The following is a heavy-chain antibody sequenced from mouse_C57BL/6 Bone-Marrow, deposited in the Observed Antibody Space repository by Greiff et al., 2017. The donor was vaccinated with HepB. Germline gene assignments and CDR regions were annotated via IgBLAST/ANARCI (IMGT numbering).Heavy chain of an antibody. CDR1: GYTFTSYG. V-gene: IGHV1-81*01. Sequence: QVQLKESGAELARPGASVKLSCKASGYTFTSYGISWVKQRTGQGLEWIGEIYPRSGNTYYNEKFKGEATLTADKSSSTAYMELRRLTSEDSAVYCGAREGCITTVKDYWGQGTTLTVSS. CDR2: IYPRSGNT. CDR3: AREGCITTVKDY. D-gene: IGHD1-1*01. J-gene: IGHJ2*01.